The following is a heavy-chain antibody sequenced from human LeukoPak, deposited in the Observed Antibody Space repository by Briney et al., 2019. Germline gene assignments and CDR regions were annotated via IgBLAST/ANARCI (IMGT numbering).Heavy chain of an antibody. V-gene: IGHV4-34*01. D-gene: IGHD5-12*01. J-gene: IGHJ4*02. Sequence: SETLSLTCAVYGGSFSGYYWSWIRQPPGKGLEWIGEINHSGSTNYNPSLKSRVTISVDTSKNKFSLKLSSVTAADTAVYYCAGVTVATGEYWGQGTLVTVSS. CDR2: INHSGST. CDR3: AGVTVATGEY. CDR1: GGSFSGYY.